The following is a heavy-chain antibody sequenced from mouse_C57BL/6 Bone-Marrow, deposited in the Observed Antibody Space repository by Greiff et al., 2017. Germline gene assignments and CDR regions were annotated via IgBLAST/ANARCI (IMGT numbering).Heavy chain of an antibody. J-gene: IGHJ1*03. CDR1: GYTFTSYW. CDR3: SRGYGRV. D-gene: IGHD2-2*01. V-gene: IGHV1-69*01. Sequence: QVQLQQPGAELVMPGASVKLSCKASGYTFTSYWMHWVKQRPGQGLEWIGEIDPSDSYTNYNHKFKGKSTLTVDKSSSTAYMQLSSLTSEDSAVYYCSRGYGRVWGTGNTVRVSS. CDR2: IDPSDSYT.